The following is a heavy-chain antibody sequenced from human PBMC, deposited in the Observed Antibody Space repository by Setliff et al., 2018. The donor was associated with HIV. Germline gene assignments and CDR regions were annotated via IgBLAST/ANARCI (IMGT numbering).Heavy chain of an antibody. J-gene: IGHJ6*03. D-gene: IGHD6-6*01. Sequence: SETLSLTCAVYGGSFSNYYWSWIRQIPGKGLEWIGEVVEEGHTNYNPSLKSRVTISVDTSKKQFSLKVASVTAADTAVYYCARDRGSSYYYYYYMDVWGKGTTVTVSS. V-gene: IGHV4-34*12. CDR2: VVEEGHT. CDR1: GGSFSNYY. CDR3: ARDRGSSYYYYYYMDV.